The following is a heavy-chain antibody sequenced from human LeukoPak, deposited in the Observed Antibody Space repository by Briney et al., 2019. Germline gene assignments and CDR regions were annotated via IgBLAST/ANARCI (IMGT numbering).Heavy chain of an antibody. CDR1: GGSVSSGSYY. J-gene: IGHJ5*02. CDR2: IYYSGST. V-gene: IGHV4-61*01. D-gene: IGHD6-13*01. Sequence: SETLSLTCTVSGGSVSSGSYYWSWIRQPPGKGLEWIGYIYYSGSTNYNPSLKSRVTISVDTSKNQFSLKLTSVTAADTAVYYCARDKRSSSWYFEGVFDPWGQGILVTVSS. CDR3: ARDKRSSSWYFEGVFDP.